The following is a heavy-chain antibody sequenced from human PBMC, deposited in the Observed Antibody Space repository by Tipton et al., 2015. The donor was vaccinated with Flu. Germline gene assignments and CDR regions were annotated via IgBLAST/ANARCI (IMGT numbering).Heavy chain of an antibody. J-gene: IGHJ3*02. CDR1: GGSINSYY. CDR2: IYSSGST. V-gene: IGHV4-4*07. Sequence: LRLSCTVSGGSINSYYWSWIRQSAGKGLEWIGRIYSSGSTNYNPSLKSRVTMSLDTSENQLSLKLSSVTAADTAVYYCARDRSGSGSYYSAFDIWGQGTMVTVSS. CDR3: ARDRSGSGSYYSAFDI. D-gene: IGHD3-10*01.